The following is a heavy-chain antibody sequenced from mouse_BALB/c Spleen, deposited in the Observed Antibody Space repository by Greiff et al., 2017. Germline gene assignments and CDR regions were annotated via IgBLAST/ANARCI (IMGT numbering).Heavy chain of an antibody. Sequence: VQLQQPGAELVKPGTSVKLSCKASGYNFTSYWINWVKLRPGQGLEWIGDIYPGSGSTNYNEKFKSKATLTVDTSSSTAYMQLSSLASEDSALYYCAQLFAYWGQGTLVTVYA. D-gene: IGHD4-1*02. V-gene: IGHV1-55*01. J-gene: IGHJ3*01. CDR1: GYNFTSYW. CDR2: IYPGSGST. CDR3: AQLFAY.